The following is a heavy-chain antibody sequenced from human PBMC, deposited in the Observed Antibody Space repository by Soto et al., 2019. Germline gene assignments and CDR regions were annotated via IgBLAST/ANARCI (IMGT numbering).Heavy chain of an antibody. CDR2: IIPIFGTA. V-gene: IGHV1-69*13. J-gene: IGHJ6*02. CDR3: ASWYSSSWYGGMDV. CDR1: GGTFSSYA. Sequence: VASVKVSCKASGGTFSSYAISWVRQAPGQGLEWMGGIIPIFGTANYAQKFQGRVTITADESTSTAYMELSSLRSEDTAVYYCASWYSSSWYGGMDVWGQGTTVTVSS. D-gene: IGHD6-13*01.